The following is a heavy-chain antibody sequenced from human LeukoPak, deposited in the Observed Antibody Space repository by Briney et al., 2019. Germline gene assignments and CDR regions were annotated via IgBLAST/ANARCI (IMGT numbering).Heavy chain of an antibody. J-gene: IGHJ4*02. D-gene: IGHD5-18*01. CDR1: GFTVSSNY. CDR2: IYSGGST. V-gene: IGHV3-66*01. CDR3: AKDKGYTNGHAFDY. Sequence: PGGSLRLSCAASGFTVSSNYMSWVRQAPGKGLEWVSVIYSGGSTYYADSVEGRFTISRDNSKNTIYLEMNSQRAEDTAVYYCAKDKGYTNGHAFDYWGQGTLVTVSS.